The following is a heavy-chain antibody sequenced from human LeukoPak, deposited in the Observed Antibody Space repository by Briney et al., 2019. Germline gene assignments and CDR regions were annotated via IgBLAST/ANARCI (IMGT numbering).Heavy chain of an antibody. CDR3: ARDRWLDSTGSHAGY. Sequence: ASVKVSCKASGYTFTSYYMHWVRQAPGQGLEWMGIINPSGGSTSYAQKFQGRVTMTRDTSTSTVYMELSSLRSEDTAVYYCARDRWLDSTGSHAGYWGQGTLVTVSS. V-gene: IGHV1-46*01. CDR1: GYTFTSYY. D-gene: IGHD3-22*01. CDR2: INPSGGST. J-gene: IGHJ4*02.